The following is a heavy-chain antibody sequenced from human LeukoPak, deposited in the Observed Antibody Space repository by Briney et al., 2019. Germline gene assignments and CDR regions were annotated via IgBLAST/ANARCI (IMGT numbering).Heavy chain of an antibody. CDR2: IYYTGST. CDR1: GGSISSTSFY. V-gene: IGHV4-39*01. J-gene: IGHJ4*02. D-gene: IGHD6-6*01. CDR3: ARHIGGSSLFDF. Sequence: KTSETLSLTCSVSGGSISSTSFYWGWIRQPPGKGLEWIGSIYYTGSTYYNPSLKSRVTISVDTSKNQFSLRLSSVTAADTALYYCARHIGGSSLFDFWGQGILVTVSS.